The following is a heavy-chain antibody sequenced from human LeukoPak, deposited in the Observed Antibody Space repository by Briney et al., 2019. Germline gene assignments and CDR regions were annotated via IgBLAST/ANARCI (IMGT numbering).Heavy chain of an antibody. CDR2: IYYDGRNE. Sequence: GRSLRLSCAASGFPFTSYGMHWVRQAPGKGLEWVAVIYYDGRNEYYADSVKGRFTISRDTSKNTLYLQMNSLTADDTAVYYCARVGYPGIGYPIDYWGQGTLVTVSS. V-gene: IGHV3-33*01. J-gene: IGHJ4*02. D-gene: IGHD3-22*01. CDR1: GFPFTSYG. CDR3: ARVGYPGIGYPIDY.